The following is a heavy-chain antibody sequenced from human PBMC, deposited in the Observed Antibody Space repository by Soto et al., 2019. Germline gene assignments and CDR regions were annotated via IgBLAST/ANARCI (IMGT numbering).Heavy chain of an antibody. CDR2: IYYSGRT. J-gene: IGHJ5*02. V-gene: IGHV4-59*01. CDR1: GGSISSYY. CDR3: AREYCSGGSCYGVDP. Sequence: QVQVQESGPGLVKPSETLSLTCTVSGGSISSYYWTWIRQPPGKGLEWIGYIYYSGRTNYNPSLKSRVTISVDTSKNQSSLKLSSVTAADTAVYYCAREYCSGGSCYGVDPWGQGTLVTVSS. D-gene: IGHD2-15*01.